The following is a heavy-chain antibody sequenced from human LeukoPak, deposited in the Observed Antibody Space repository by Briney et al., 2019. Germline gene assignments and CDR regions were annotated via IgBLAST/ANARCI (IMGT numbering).Heavy chain of an antibody. Sequence: TGGSLRLSCTVSGFAFSGYAMSWVRQAPGKGPEWVSSIGARGDVTYSADSVKGRFTTSRDNSKRTLFLQMNSLRAEDTAVYYCAKVHYTASFPGSFPGRNYFDSWGQGSLVTVSS. D-gene: IGHD1-26*01. V-gene: IGHV3-23*01. CDR1: GFAFSGYA. J-gene: IGHJ4*02. CDR2: IGARGDVT. CDR3: AKVHYTASFPGSFPGRNYFDS.